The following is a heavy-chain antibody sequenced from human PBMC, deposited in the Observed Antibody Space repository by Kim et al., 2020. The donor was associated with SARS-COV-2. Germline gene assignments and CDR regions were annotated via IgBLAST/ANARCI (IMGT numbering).Heavy chain of an antibody. CDR3: ARTRGSAFDI. CDR2: GST. V-gene: IGHV4-34*01. J-gene: IGHJ3*02. D-gene: IGHD2-2*01. Sequence: GSTNYNPSLKRRVTESVRTSKNQFSRKLSSVTAADTAVYYCARTRGSAFDIWGQGTMVTVSS.